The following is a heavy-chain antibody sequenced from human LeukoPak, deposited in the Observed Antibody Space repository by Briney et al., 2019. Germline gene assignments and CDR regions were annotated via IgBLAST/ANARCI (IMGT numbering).Heavy chain of an antibody. Sequence: GESLKTSCKGSGYNFGTSWIGWVRQMPGKGLEWMGIIYPGDSDTRYTPPFQGQVTISVDKSITTAYLQWSSLKASDTAIYYCARRANSGWLLASYFDCWGQGTLVTVSS. V-gene: IGHV5-51*01. D-gene: IGHD6-19*01. CDR3: ARRANSGWLLASYFDC. CDR1: GYNFGTSW. J-gene: IGHJ4*02. CDR2: IYPGDSDT.